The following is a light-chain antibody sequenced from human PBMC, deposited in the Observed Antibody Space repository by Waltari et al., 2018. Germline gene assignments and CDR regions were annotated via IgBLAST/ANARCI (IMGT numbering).Light chain of an antibody. J-gene: IGKJ4*01. V-gene: IGKV3-11*01. CDR2: DAS. Sequence: SCRASQGLSSYLAWYQQKSGQAPRLPIYDASNRATGIPARFSGGGSGTDFTLTISSLEPEDFAVYDCQQRSDWLLTFGGGTKVEIK. CDR1: QGLSSY. CDR3: QQRSDWLLT.